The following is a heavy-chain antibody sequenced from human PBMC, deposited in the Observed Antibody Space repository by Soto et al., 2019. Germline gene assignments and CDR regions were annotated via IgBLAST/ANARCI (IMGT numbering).Heavy chain of an antibody. CDR3: AIRWMFYYDFWSGYKNIYYYYYYMDV. CDR1: GYTFTSYY. CDR2: INPSGGST. J-gene: IGHJ6*03. V-gene: IGHV1-46*01. D-gene: IGHD3-3*01. Sequence: ASVKVSCKASGYTFTSYYMHWVRQAPGQGLEWMGIINPSGGSTSYAQKFQGRVTMTRNTSISTVYMELSSLRSEDTAVYYCAIRWMFYYDFWSGYKNIYYYYYYMDVWGKGTTVTVSS.